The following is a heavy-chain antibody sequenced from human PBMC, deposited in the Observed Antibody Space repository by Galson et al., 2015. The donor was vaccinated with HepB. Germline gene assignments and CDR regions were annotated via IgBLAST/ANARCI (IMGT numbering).Heavy chain of an antibody. Sequence: QSGAEVKKPGESLKISCKDSGYSFTNYWIGWVRQMPGKGLEWMGIIYPVNSGTRYSPSFQGQVTISADKSISNAYLQWSSLKASDTAMYYCARRSRGDDYLEYYFDYWGQGTLVTVSS. D-gene: IGHD5-24*01. CDR3: ARRSRGDDYLEYYFDY. CDR2: IYPVNSGT. CDR1: GYSFTNYW. V-gene: IGHV5-51*01. J-gene: IGHJ4*02.